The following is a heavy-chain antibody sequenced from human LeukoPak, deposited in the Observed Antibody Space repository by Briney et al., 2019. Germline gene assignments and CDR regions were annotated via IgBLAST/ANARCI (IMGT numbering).Heavy chain of an antibody. V-gene: IGHV3-21*01. CDR1: GFTFSSYN. CDR3: AREGSGSYLVD. D-gene: IGHD1-26*01. CDR2: ISSSSSYI. J-gene: IGHJ4*02. Sequence: GGSLRLSCAASGFTFSSYNMNWVRQAPGKGLEWVSSISSSSSYIYYADSVKGRFTISRDNAKNSLHLQMNSLRAEDTAVYYCAREGSGSYLVDWGQGTLVTVSS.